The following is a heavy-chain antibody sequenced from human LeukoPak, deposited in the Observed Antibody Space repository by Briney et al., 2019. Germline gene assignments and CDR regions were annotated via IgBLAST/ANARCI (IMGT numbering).Heavy chain of an antibody. CDR3: ASPLTIYDSSGYADY. J-gene: IGHJ4*02. V-gene: IGHV3-7*01. D-gene: IGHD3-22*01. CDR1: GFTFSSYW. Sequence: GGSLRLSCAASGFTFSSYWMNWVRQAPGKGLEWVANIKQDGSEKYYVDSVKGRFTISRDNAKNSLYLQMNSLRAEDTAVYYCASPLTIYDSSGYADYWGQGTLVTVSS. CDR2: IKQDGSEK.